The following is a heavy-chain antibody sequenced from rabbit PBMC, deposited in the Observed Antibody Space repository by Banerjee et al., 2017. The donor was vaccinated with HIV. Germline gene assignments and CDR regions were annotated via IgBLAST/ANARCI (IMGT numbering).Heavy chain of an antibody. D-gene: IGHD4-1*01. CDR3: ARDNYSSGWGDL. Sequence: QSLEESGGDLVKPGASLTLTCTASGLDFSNSFWISWVRQAPGKGLEWIGCIYPVAGATDYANWVNGRFTISLDNAQNTVFLQETSLTAADTATYFCARDNYSSGWGDLWGPGTLVTVS. CDR2: IYPVAGAT. V-gene: IGHV1S40*01. J-gene: IGHJ4*01. CDR1: GLDFSNSFW.